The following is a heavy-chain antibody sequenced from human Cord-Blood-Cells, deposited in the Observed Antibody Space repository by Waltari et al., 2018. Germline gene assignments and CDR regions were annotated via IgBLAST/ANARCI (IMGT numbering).Heavy chain of an antibody. CDR2: INPNSGGT. CDR1: GYTFTGYY. V-gene: IGHV1-2*04. J-gene: IGHJ6*02. CDR3: ARDYGNGSGSYYYGMDV. Sequence: QVQLVQSGAEVKKPGASVKVSCKASGYTFTGYYMHWVRQAPGQGLEWKGWINPNSGGTNYAQKFQGWVTMTRDTSISTAYMELSRLRSDDTAVYYCARDYGNGSGSYYYGMDVWGQGTTVTVSS. D-gene: IGHD3-10*01.